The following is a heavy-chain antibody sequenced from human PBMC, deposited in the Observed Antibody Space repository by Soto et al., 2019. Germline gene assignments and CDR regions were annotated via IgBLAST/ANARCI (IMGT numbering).Heavy chain of an antibody. J-gene: IGHJ6*03. CDR1: GYTFTGYY. CDR3: ARGRYYGSGSILYYYYMDV. D-gene: IGHD3-10*01. V-gene: IGHV1-2*04. CDR2: INPNSGGT. Sequence: ASVKVSCKASGYTFTGYYMHWVRQAPGQGLEWMGWINPNSGGTNYAQKFQGWVTMTRDTSISTAYMELSRLRSDDTAVYYCARGRYYGSGSILYYYYMDVWGRGTTVTVSS.